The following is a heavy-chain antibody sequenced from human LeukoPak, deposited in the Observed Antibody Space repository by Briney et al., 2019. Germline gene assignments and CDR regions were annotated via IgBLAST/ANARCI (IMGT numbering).Heavy chain of an antibody. CDR1: GFTFSSYS. D-gene: IGHD3-16*01. CDR2: ISSSSSTK. V-gene: IGHV3-48*01. CDR3: ARLPGGFQY. Sequence: SGESLRLSCAASGFTFSSYSMSWIRQAPGKGLEWVSSISSSSSTKYYAHSLKGRFTISRDNAKNSLYLQMNSLRAEDTAVYYCARLPGGFQYWGQGTLVTVSS. J-gene: IGHJ4*02.